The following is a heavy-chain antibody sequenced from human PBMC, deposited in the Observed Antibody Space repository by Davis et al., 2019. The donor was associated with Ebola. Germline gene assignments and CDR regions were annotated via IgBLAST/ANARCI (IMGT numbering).Heavy chain of an antibody. Sequence: MPSETLSLTCNVSGGPISTTSFYWGWIRQSPGKGLEWIGSVFSSGATFYNPSLKSRVTMSIDTSKNQFSLRLTSLTAADTAVYYCARKGRSGELDYWGQGTLVTVSS. D-gene: IGHD1-26*01. J-gene: IGHJ4*02. CDR1: GGPISTTSFY. CDR3: ARKGRSGELDY. CDR2: VFSSGAT. V-gene: IGHV4-39*07.